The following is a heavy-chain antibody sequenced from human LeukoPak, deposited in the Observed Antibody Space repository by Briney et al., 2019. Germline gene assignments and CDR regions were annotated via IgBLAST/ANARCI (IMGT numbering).Heavy chain of an antibody. CDR2: ISSSSSTI. V-gene: IGHV3-48*01. D-gene: IGHD3-3*01. CDR1: GFTFSRHT. CDR3: AKGDYDFWSGYHYYFDY. Sequence: GGSLRLSCADSGFTFSRHTMNWVRQAPGKGLEWVSYISSSSSTIYYADSVKGRFTISRDNAKNSLYLEMNSLRAEDTAVYYCAKGDYDFWSGYHYYFDYWGQGTLVTVSS. J-gene: IGHJ4*02.